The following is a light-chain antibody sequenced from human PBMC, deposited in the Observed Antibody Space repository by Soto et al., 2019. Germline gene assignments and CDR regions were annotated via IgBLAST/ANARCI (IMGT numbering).Light chain of an antibody. CDR3: GSWDNTLSVVV. J-gene: IGLJ3*02. CDR1: SSNIGSNF. V-gene: IGLV1-51*01. CDR2: DDS. Sequence: QSVLTEPPSVSAAPGQKVSMSCSGGSSNIGSNFVAWYQQLPGKAPKLLIYDDSKRPYGIPGRFSASKSGTSATLGITDLQSGDGGDYFCGSWDNTLSVVVFGGGTKLTVL.